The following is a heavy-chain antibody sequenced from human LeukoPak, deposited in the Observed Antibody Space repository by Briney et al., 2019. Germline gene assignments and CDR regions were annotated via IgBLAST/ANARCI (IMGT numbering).Heavy chain of an antibody. J-gene: IGHJ4*02. CDR3: ARDQRLEMATMKFDY. CDR1: GYIFTSYN. Sequence: ASVKVSCKASGYIFTSYNIYWVRQAPGQGLEWMGWISAYNGNTNYAQKLQGRVTMTTDTSTSTAYMELRSLRSDDTAVYYCARDQRLEMATMKFDYWGQGTLVTVSS. D-gene: IGHD5-24*01. V-gene: IGHV1-18*01. CDR2: ISAYNGNT.